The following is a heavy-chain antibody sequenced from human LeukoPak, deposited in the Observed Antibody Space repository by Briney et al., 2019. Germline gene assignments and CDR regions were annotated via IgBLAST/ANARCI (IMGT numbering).Heavy chain of an antibody. CDR2: IYHSGST. CDR3: ARVGLAAAANFDY. Sequence: SETLSLTCTVSGCSISSGYYWGWIRQPPGKGLEWIGSIYHSGSTYYNPSLKSRVTISVDTSKSQFSLKLSPVTAADTAVYYCARVGLAAAANFDYWGQGTLVTVSS. V-gene: IGHV4-38-2*02. D-gene: IGHD6-13*01. J-gene: IGHJ4*02. CDR1: GCSISSGYY.